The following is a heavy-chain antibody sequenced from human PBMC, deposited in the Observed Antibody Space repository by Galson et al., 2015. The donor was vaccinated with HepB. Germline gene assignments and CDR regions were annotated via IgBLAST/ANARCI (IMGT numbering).Heavy chain of an antibody. J-gene: IGHJ3*01. Sequence: LRLSCAASGFTFSDYGVHWVRQAPGKGLEWVAVISYDESEKYYTDSVRGRFTISRDNSKNTLYLQMNGLTTDDTAVYYCAKDLSTSWFLGASDVWGQGTMVTVSS. CDR3: AKDLSTSWFLGASDV. CDR1: GFTFSDYG. CDR2: ISYDESEK. V-gene: IGHV3-30*18. D-gene: IGHD6-13*01.